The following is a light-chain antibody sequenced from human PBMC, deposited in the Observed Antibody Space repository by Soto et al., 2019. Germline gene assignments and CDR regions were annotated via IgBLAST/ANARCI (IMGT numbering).Light chain of an antibody. CDR2: DVS. CDR3: CSYTSSNTYV. CDR1: SSDVGGNKF. Sequence: QSLLTQPASVSGSPGQSITFSCTGTSSDVGGNKFVSWYQHHPGRAPKVIISDVSHRPSGVSNRFSGSKSGSTASLTISGLQTEDEADYYCCSYTSSNTYVFGSGTKVTVL. V-gene: IGLV2-14*01. J-gene: IGLJ1*01.